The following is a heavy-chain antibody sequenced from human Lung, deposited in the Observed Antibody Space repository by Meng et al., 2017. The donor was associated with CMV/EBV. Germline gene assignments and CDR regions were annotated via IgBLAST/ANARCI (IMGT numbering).Heavy chain of an antibody. J-gene: IGHJ4*02. V-gene: IGHV3-30*02. Sequence: GGSLRLXCAASGLTFTSYGMHWVRQAPGKGLEWVAFLASAGTSIYYADSVKGRFTISRDTSKSTLYLQMNSLRAEDTAIYYCAKGYYDFRGSLYTHTDIYXGQGXLVTVSS. CDR1: GLTFTSYG. CDR2: LASAGTSI. D-gene: IGHD3-3*01. CDR3: AKGYYDFRGSLYTHTDIY.